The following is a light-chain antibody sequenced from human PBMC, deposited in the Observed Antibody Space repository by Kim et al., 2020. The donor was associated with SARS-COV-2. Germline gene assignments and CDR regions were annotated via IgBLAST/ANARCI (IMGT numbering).Light chain of an antibody. J-gene: IGKJ4*01. CDR3: QQYSHWPLT. Sequence: EIVMTQSPTLSVSPGERATLSCRASQSVSSNLAWYQQKPGQAPRLLIYGASTRATGIPGRFSGSGSGTEFTLTISSLQSEDFAVYYCQQYSHWPLTFGGGTKVDIK. CDR1: QSVSSN. V-gene: IGKV3-15*01. CDR2: GAS.